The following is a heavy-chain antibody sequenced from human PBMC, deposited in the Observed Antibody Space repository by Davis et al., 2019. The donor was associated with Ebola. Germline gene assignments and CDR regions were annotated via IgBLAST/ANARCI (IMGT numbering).Heavy chain of an antibody. CDR2: INHSGST. CDR1: GGSFSGYY. D-gene: IGHD3-10*01. Sequence: SETLSLTCAVYGGSFSGYYWSWIRQPPGKGLEWIGEINHSGSTNYNPSLKSRVTISVDTSKNQFSLKLSSVTAADTAVYYCARDTSGSYLASWYFDYWGQGTLVTVSS. CDR3: ARDTSGSYLASWYFDY. J-gene: IGHJ4*02. V-gene: IGHV4-34*01.